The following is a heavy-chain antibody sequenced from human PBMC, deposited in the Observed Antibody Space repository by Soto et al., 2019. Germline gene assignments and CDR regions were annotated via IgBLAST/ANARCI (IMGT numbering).Heavy chain of an antibody. CDR3: AKESWEWEHYYDSSGYPCYFDY. Sequence: LRLSCAASGFTFSSYGMHWVRQAPGKGLEWVAVISYDGSNKYYADSVKGRFTISRDNSKNTLYLQMNSLRAEDTAVYYCAKESWEWEHYYDSSGYPCYFDYWGQGTLVTVSS. D-gene: IGHD3-22*01. CDR2: ISYDGSNK. V-gene: IGHV3-30*18. J-gene: IGHJ4*02. CDR1: GFTFSSYG.